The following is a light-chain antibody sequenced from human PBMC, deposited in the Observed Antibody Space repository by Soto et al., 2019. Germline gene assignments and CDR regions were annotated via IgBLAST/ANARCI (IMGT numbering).Light chain of an antibody. V-gene: IGLV2-14*01. J-gene: IGLJ3*02. Sequence: QSALTQPASVSGSPGQSITISCTGTSSDVGGYNSVSWLQQNPGKAPKLMIYDVSNRPSGVSNRFSASKSGNTASLTISGLQADDEGDYYCSSYTSSSTLVFGGGTKLTVL. CDR1: SSDVGGYNS. CDR2: DVS. CDR3: SSYTSSSTLV.